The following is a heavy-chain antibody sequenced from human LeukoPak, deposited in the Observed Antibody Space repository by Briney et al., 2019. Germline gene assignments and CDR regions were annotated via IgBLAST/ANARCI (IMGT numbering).Heavy chain of an antibody. Sequence: ASVKVSCKASGFTFTNSAVQWVQQARGQRLEWIGWIIVGSGNTNYAQKVQERITITRDMSTSTAYMELSSLGSEDTAVYYCAAEIYGGNSDCCSFDIWGQGTMVTVSS. V-gene: IGHV1-58*01. CDR1: GFTFTNSA. CDR3: AAEIYGGNSDCCSFDI. D-gene: IGHD4-23*01. CDR2: IIVGSGNT. J-gene: IGHJ3*02.